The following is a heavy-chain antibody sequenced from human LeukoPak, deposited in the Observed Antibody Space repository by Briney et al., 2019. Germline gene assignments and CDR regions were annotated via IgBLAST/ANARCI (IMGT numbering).Heavy chain of an antibody. CDR2: IYYSGNT. Sequence: PPETPCLTCTVSGGSISSSSYYWGWIRQPPGKGLEWIASIYYSGNTYYNPSLKSRVTISVDTSKNQFSLKLSSVTAADTAVYYCARRHDILTGYYDYWGQGTLVTVSS. D-gene: IGHD3-9*01. CDR1: GGSISSSSYY. J-gene: IGHJ4*02. CDR3: ARRHDILTGYYDY. V-gene: IGHV4-39*01.